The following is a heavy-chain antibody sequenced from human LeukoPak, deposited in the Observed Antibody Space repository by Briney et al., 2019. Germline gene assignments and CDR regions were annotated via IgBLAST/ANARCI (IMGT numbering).Heavy chain of an antibody. D-gene: IGHD3-16*01. J-gene: IGHJ3*01. Sequence: GGSLRLSCVASGFTFSHYDMHWVRQVTGKGLEWVSSIDNEDDTSYPDSVRGRFTSSREDAKNSFYLHMNSLRAGDTAVYYCARGRDSASDTYSFPHDAFDLWGQGTMVSVSS. CDR3: ARGRDSASDTYSFPHDAFDL. CDR1: GFTFSHYD. CDR2: IDNEDDT. V-gene: IGHV3-13*01.